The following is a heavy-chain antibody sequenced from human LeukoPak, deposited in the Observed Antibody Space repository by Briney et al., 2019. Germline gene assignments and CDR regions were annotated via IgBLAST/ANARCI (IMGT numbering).Heavy chain of an antibody. CDR2: IFHSGTT. CDR1: GASMSSGYW. J-gene: IGHJ4*02. Sequence: SGTLSLTCAVSGASMSSGYWWSWVRQPPGKGLEWLGEIFHSGTTNYNPSLKSRVTISVDTSRNQFSLKLTSVTAADTAVYYCARDGTPSRRDGYSTDYWGQGALVTVSS. D-gene: IGHD5-24*01. V-gene: IGHV4-4*02. CDR3: ARDGTPSRRDGYSTDY.